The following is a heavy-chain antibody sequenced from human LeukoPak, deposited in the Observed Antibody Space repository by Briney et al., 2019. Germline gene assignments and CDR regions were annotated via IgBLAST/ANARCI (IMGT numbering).Heavy chain of an antibody. J-gene: IGHJ4*02. CDR3: AKEVRTSGRAGIFGY. CDR1: TFTFSDSV. Sequence: GGSLRLSCVPSTFTFSDSVMHWVRQAPGKGLEWVSAISIDGNGKFYADSVRGRITISRDNSKKALYLEMNSLSAEDTAAYYCAKEVRTSGRAGIFGYWGQGTLVTVSS. CDR2: ISIDGNGK. V-gene: IGHV3-30*04. D-gene: IGHD2-2*01.